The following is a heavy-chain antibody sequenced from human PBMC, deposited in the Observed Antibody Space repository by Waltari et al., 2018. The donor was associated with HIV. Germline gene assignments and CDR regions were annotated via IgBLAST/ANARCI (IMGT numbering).Heavy chain of an antibody. CDR1: GFTFSSYA. Sequence: TASGFTFSSYAMSWVRQAPGKGLEWVSAISGSGGSTYYADSVKGRFTISRDNSKNTLYLQMNSLRAEDTAVYYCAKDPRDYGSGDFDYWGQGTLVTVSS. J-gene: IGHJ4*02. CDR2: ISGSGGST. D-gene: IGHD3-10*01. V-gene: IGHV3-23*01. CDR3: AKDPRDYGSGDFDY.